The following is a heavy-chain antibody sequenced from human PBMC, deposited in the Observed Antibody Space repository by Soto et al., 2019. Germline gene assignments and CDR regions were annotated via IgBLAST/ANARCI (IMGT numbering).Heavy chain of an antibody. V-gene: IGHV4-59*01. J-gene: IGHJ6*03. CDR1: GGSNSSYY. Sequence: QVQLQESGPGLVKPSETLSLTCTVSGGSNSSYYWSWIRQPPGKGLEWIGYIYYSGSTNYNPSLKSRVTISVDTSKNQFSLKLSSVTAADTAVYYCARGKKQLGYYYYYMDVWGKGTTVTVSS. CDR2: IYYSGST. CDR3: ARGKKQLGYYYYYMDV. D-gene: IGHD6-13*01.